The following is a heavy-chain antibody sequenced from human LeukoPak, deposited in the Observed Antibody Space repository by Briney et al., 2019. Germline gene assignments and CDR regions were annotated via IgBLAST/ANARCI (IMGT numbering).Heavy chain of an antibody. J-gene: IGHJ6*04. CDR1: GYTFTSYG. D-gene: IGHD5-12*01. V-gene: IGHV1-18*04. Sequence: ASVKVSCKASGYTFTSYGMSRVRQAPGQGLEWMGWISAYNGHTNYAQKLQGRVTMTTDTSTSTAYMELRILRSDDTAVYYCARVGGYSGYEDYCYYGMDVWGKGTTVTVSS. CDR3: ARVGGYSGYEDYCYYGMDV. CDR2: ISAYNGHT.